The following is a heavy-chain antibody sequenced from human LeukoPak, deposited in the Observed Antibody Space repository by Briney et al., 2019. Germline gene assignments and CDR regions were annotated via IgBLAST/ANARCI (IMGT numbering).Heavy chain of an antibody. CDR1: GITFSSYE. CDR3: ARCLRDGYNDASDI. Sequence: GGSLRLSCVVSGITFSSYEMNWVRQAPGKGLEWVSYISTSGSTIYYADSVKGRFTISRDNAKNSLYLQMNGLRAEDTAVYYCARCLRDGYNDASDIWGQGTMVTVSS. D-gene: IGHD5-24*01. V-gene: IGHV3-48*03. J-gene: IGHJ3*02. CDR2: ISTSGSTI.